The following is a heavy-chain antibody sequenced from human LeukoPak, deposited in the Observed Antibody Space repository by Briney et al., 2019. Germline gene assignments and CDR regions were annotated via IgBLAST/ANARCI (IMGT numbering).Heavy chain of an antibody. CDR3: ARGGGLDV. V-gene: IGHV3-7*03. CDR2: INHNGNVN. Sequence: GGSLRLCCAAAGFTFSSYWMNWARQTPGKGLEWVASINHNGNVNYYVDSVKGRFTISRDNAKNSLYLQMSNLRAEDTAVYFCARGGGLDVWGQGATVTVSS. J-gene: IGHJ6*02. CDR1: GFTFSSYW. D-gene: IGHD3-16*01.